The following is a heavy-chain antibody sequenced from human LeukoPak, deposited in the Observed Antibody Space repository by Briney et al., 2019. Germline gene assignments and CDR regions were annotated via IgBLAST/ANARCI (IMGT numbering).Heavy chain of an antibody. CDR1: GFTVTSNY. Sequence: PGGSLRLSCAPSGFTVTSNYMTWVRQAPEKGLEWVSSISGGGTTSYAESVKGRFTISRHDSRNTLFLQMNSLRAEDTAVYYCARRGDGYVSPFDYWGQGTLVTVSS. CDR3: ARRGDGYVSPFDY. J-gene: IGHJ4*02. V-gene: IGHV3-53*01. CDR2: ISGGGTT. D-gene: IGHD2-21*02.